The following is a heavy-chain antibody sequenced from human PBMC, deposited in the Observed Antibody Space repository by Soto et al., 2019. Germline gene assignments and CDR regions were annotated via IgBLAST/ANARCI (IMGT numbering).Heavy chain of an antibody. V-gene: IGHV3-66*01. CDR3: SRARRMAKFFDL. Sequence: EVQLVESGGGLVQPGGSLRLSCAVSGFSVISNYMNWVRQAPGEGLEWVSVLYSGGSTYYADSVKGRFTISRDSSKNTLYLQMNNVRGEDTAVYYCSRARRMAKFFDLWGRGTLVTVSS. CDR2: LYSGGST. J-gene: IGHJ2*01. CDR1: GFSVISNY.